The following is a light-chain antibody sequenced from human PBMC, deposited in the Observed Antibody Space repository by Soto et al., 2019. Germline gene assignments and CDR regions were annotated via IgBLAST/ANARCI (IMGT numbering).Light chain of an antibody. Sequence: EIQMTQSPSTLSASVGDRVTITCRASQTLRTWLAWYQQKPGKAPKLLIYDVSILQSGVPSRFSGSGSGTEFTLTISSLQPDDFATYYCQQYNGYPLTFGGGTKVDFK. CDR3: QQYNGYPLT. J-gene: IGKJ4*01. CDR1: QTLRTW. V-gene: IGKV1-5*01. CDR2: DVS.